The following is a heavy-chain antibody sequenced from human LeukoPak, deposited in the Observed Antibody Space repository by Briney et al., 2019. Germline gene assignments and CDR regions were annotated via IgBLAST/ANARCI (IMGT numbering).Heavy chain of an antibody. V-gene: IGHV3-33*01. CDR3: ARDGSSGWFLVAY. Sequence: GGSLRLSCAASGFTFSSDGMHWVRQAPGKGVEWVAVIWYDRSNKYYADSVKGRFTISRDNSKNTLYLQMYNLRADDTAVYYCARDGSSGWFLVAYWGEGTLVTV. CDR1: GFTFSSDG. J-gene: IGHJ4*02. CDR2: IWYDRSNK. D-gene: IGHD6-19*01.